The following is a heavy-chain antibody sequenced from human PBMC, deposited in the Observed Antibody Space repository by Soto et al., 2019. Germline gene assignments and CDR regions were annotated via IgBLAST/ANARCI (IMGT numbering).Heavy chain of an antibody. J-gene: IGHJ4*02. CDR1: GGSISSYY. V-gene: IGHV4-59*01. CDR2: IYYSGST. CDR3: AGQYYYDSSGYYYVPSLDY. Sequence: SETLSLTCTVSGGSISSYYWSWIRQPPGKGLEWIGYIYYSGSTNYNPSLKSRVTISVDTSKNQLSLKLSSVTAADTAVYYCAGQYYYDSSGYYYVPSLDYWGQGTLVTVS. D-gene: IGHD3-22*01.